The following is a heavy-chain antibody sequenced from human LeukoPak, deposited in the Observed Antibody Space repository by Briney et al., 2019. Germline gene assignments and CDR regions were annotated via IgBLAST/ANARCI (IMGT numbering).Heavy chain of an antibody. J-gene: IGHJ4*02. CDR2: INHSGST. CDR3: ARLVRRRTYYDILTGYIDY. V-gene: IGHV4-34*01. CDR1: GFTVSSNY. D-gene: IGHD3-9*01. Sequence: GSLRLSCAASGFTVSSNYMSWVRQPPGKGLEWIGEINHSGSTNYNPSLKSRVTISVDTSKNQFSLKLSSVTAADTAVYYCARLVRRRTYYDILTGYIDYWGQGTLVTVSS.